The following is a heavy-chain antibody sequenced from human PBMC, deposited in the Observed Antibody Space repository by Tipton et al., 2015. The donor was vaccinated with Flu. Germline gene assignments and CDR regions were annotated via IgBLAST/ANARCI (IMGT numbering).Heavy chain of an antibody. Sequence: QLVQSGGGLVQPGGSLKLSCAAPGSTFSNYWLSWVRQAPGKGREGVANINQDGSEKYYLDSVKGRFTISRDNAKNSLFLQMNSLGAEDTAVYYCARGGTGPRNSGSYSYFDYWGQGTLVTVSS. CDR2: INQDGSEK. CDR1: GSTFSNYW. J-gene: IGHJ4*02. V-gene: IGHV3-7*01. CDR3: ARGGTGPRNSGSYSYFDY. D-gene: IGHD1-26*01.